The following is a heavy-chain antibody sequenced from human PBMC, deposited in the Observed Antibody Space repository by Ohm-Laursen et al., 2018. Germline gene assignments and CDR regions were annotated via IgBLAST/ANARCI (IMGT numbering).Heavy chain of an antibody. V-gene: IGHV3-7*04. CDR1: GFTFSSYW. CDR2: IQPDGSEK. Sequence: SLRLSCAASGFTFSSYWMSWVRQAPGKGLEWVANIQPDGSEKYYLDSVKGRFTISRDNAKNSLYLQMNSLRAEDTAVYYCARGDYFDTSGNYIDAFDVWGQGTMVTVSS. J-gene: IGHJ3*01. D-gene: IGHD3-22*01. CDR3: ARGDYFDTSGNYIDAFDV.